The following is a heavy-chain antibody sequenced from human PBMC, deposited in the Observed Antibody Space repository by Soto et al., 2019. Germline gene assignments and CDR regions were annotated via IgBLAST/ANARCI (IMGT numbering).Heavy chain of an antibody. CDR3: VRADLVLWFGELLNNGMDG. J-gene: IGHJ6*02. CDR2: IYHSGST. V-gene: IGHV4-4*02. D-gene: IGHD3-10*01. CDR1: GGSISSSNW. Sequence: SETLSLTCAVSGGSISSSNWWSWVRQPPGKGLEWIGEIYHSGSTNYNPSLKSRVTISVDKSKNQFSLKLSSVTAADTAVYYCVRADLVLWFGELLNNGMDGWGQGNTVTVSS.